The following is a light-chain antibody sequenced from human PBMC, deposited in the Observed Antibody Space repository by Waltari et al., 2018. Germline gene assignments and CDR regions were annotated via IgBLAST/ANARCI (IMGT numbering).Light chain of an antibody. Sequence: QLVLTQSPSASASLGDSVKLTCTLSSGHSSYSRYPIAWPQQQPGKGPRFLMKLNSDGSHKRGDGIPDRFSGSSSGAERYLTISSLQSADEADYYCQTWGAGFQIFGGGTKLAVL. V-gene: IGLV4-69*01. CDR1: SGHSSYSRYP. J-gene: IGLJ2*01. CDR2: LNSDGSH. CDR3: QTWGAGFQI.